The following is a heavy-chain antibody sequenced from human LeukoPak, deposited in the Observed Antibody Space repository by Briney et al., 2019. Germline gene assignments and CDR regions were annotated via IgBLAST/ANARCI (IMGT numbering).Heavy chain of an antibody. CDR1: GYTFTDYY. V-gene: IGHV1-2*02. D-gene: IGHD3-16*01. Sequence: GASVKVSCKASGYTFTDYYMHWVRQAPGQGLEWMGWINPTTGGTNYAQKFQGRVTMTRDTSISTAYMELSSLRSDDTAVYYCARLGVLEAFDYWGQGTLVTVSS. J-gene: IGHJ4*02. CDR3: ARLGVLEAFDY. CDR2: INPTTGGT.